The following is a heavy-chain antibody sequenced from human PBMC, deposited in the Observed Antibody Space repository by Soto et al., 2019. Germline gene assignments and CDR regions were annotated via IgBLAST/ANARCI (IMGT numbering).Heavy chain of an antibody. CDR1: GFTFSDYY. CDR2: ISSSGSTI. D-gene: IGHD2-15*01. Sequence: VQLVESGGGLVKPGGSLRLSCAASGFTFSDYYMSWIRQAPGKGLEWVSYISSSGSTIYYADSVKGRFTISRDNAKNSLYLQMNSLRAEDTAVYYCARRSCSGGSCYEYNWFDPWGQGTLVTVSS. J-gene: IGHJ5*02. CDR3: ARRSCSGGSCYEYNWFDP. V-gene: IGHV3-11*01.